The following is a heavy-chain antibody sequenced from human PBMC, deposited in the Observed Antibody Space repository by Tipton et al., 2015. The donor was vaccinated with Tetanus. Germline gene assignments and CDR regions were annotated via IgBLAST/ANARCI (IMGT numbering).Heavy chain of an antibody. J-gene: IGHJ4*02. CDR1: GGSISSGGYY. CDR2: INYSGST. V-gene: IGHV4-31*03. D-gene: IGHD1-26*01. Sequence: LTCTVSGGSISSGGYYWSWIRQYPGKGLEWIGYINYSGSTYFNPSLKSRVTISADMSENQFSLRLTSVTAADTAVYYCARDVGGHYYFDFWGQGSLVTVSS. CDR3: ARDVGGHYYFDF.